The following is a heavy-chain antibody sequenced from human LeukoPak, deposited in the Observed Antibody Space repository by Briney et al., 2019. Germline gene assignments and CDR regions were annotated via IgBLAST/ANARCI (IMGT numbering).Heavy chain of an antibody. J-gene: IGHJ5*02. Sequence: SETLSLTCAVSGGSISSSNWWSWVRQPPGKGLEWIGEIYHSGSTNYNPSLKSRVTISVDKSKNQFSLKLSSVTAADTAVYYCAREGDIVVVPAAQLAGVWFDPWGQGTLVTVSS. D-gene: IGHD2-2*01. CDR1: GGSISSSNW. CDR2: IYHSGST. V-gene: IGHV4-4*02. CDR3: AREGDIVVVPAAQLAGVWFDP.